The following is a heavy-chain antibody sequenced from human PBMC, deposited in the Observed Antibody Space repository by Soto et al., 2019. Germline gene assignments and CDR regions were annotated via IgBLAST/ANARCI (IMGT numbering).Heavy chain of an antibody. J-gene: IGHJ5*02. CDR2: IYYSGST. CDR3: ARTPFGSNWFDP. V-gene: IGHV4-61*01. Sequence: PSETLSLTCTVSGGSVSSGSYYWSWIRQPPGKGLEWIGYIYYSGSTNYNPSLKSRITINTDTSKNQFSLQLNSVTPEDTAVYFCARTPFGSNWFDPWGQGALVTVSS. D-gene: IGHD3-10*01. CDR1: GGSVSSGSYY.